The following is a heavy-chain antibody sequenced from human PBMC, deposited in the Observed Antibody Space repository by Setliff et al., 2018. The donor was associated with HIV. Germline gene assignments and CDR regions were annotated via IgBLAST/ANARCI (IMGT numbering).Heavy chain of an antibody. Sequence: GGSLRLSCAASGFTFSSYGMSWVRQAPGKGLEWVSIISGGGDSTYYADSVKGRFTISRDNAKNSLYLQMNSLRAEDTAVYYCARWGSGSYERVFDYWGQGMLVTV. CDR2: ISGGGDST. D-gene: IGHD1-26*01. CDR1: GFTFSSYG. J-gene: IGHJ4*02. V-gene: IGHV3-23*01. CDR3: ARWGSGSYERVFDY.